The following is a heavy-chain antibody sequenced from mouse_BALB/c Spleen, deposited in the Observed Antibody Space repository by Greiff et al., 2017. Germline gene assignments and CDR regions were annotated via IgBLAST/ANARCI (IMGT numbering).Heavy chain of an antibody. D-gene: IGHD2-4*01. Sequence: EVQLQQSGAELVKPGASVKLSCTASGFNIKDTYMHWVKQRPEQGLEWIGRIDPANGNTKYDPKFQGKATITADTSSNTAYLQLSSLTSEDTAVYYCARVITTRWYYYAMDYWGQGTSVTVSS. CDR2: IDPANGNT. CDR3: ARVITTRWYYYAMDY. J-gene: IGHJ4*01. V-gene: IGHV14-3*02. CDR1: GFNIKDTY.